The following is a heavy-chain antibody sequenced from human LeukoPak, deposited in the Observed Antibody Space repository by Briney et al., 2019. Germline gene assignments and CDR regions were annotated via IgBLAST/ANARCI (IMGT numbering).Heavy chain of an antibody. CDR2: IYYSGSTNYNPSLKSP. D-gene: IGHD1-26*01. CDR1: GGSISSYY. CDR3: ARVRGWELFKYYFDY. J-gene: IGHJ4*02. V-gene: IGHV4-59*12. Sequence: SETLSLTCTVSGGSISSYYWSWIRQPPGKGLEWIGYIYYSGSTNYNPSLKSPNYNPSLKSRVTISVDTSKNQFSLKLSSVTAADTAVYYCARVRGWELFKYYFDYWGQGTLVTVSS.